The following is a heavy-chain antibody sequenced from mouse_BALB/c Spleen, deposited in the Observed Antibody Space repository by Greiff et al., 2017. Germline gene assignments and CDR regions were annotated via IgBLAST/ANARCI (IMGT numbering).Heavy chain of an antibody. D-gene: IGHD2-4*01. V-gene: IGHV1-12*01. CDR1: GYTFTSYN. J-gene: IGHJ3*01. Sequence: QPGAELVKPGASVKMSCKASGYTFTSYNMHWVKQTPGQGLEWIGAIYPGNGDTSYNQKFKGKATLTADKSSSTAYMQLSSLTSEDSAVYYCARDYDSSWFAYWGQGTLVTVSA. CDR2: IYPGNGDT. CDR3: ARDYDSSWFAY.